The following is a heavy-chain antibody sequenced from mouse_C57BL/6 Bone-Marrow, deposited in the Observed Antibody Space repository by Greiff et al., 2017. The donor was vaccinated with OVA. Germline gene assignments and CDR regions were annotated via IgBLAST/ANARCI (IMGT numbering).Heavy chain of an antibody. D-gene: IGHD1-1*01. Sequence: QVQLQQSGAELVKPGASVKVSCKASGYTFTSYWMHWVKQRPGQGLEWIGRIHPSDSDTNYNQKFKGKATLTVDKSSSTAYMQLSSLTSEDSAVYYCAMPPPYYGRRDAMDYWGQGTSVTVSS. CDR3: AMPPPYYGRRDAMDY. V-gene: IGHV1-74*01. J-gene: IGHJ4*01. CDR2: IHPSDSDT. CDR1: GYTFTSYW.